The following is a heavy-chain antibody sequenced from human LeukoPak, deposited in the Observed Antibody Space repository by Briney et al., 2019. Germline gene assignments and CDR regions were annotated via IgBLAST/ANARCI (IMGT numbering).Heavy chain of an antibody. D-gene: IGHD4-17*01. CDR1: GGSISSYY. Sequence: KSSETLSLTCTVSGGSISSYYWSWIRQPPGKGLEWIGYIYYSGSTNYNPSLKSRVTISVDTSKNQFSLKLSSVSAADTAVYYCASDQSPYGDYGFDPWGQGTLVTVSS. J-gene: IGHJ5*02. CDR2: IYYSGST. CDR3: ASDQSPYGDYGFDP. V-gene: IGHV4-59*01.